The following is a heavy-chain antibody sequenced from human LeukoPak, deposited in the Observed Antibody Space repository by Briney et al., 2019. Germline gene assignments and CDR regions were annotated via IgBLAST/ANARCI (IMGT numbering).Heavy chain of an antibody. CDR1: GFTFSSYS. Sequence: GGSLRLSCAASGFTFSSYSMNWVRQAPGKGLEWVSSISSSSSYIYYADSVKGRFTISRDNAKNSLYLQMNSLRAEDTAVYYCARFRVKGYYDSSAWGSYYFDYWGQGTLVTVSS. V-gene: IGHV3-21*01. J-gene: IGHJ4*02. CDR2: ISSSSSYI. CDR3: ARFRVKGYYDSSAWGSYYFDY. D-gene: IGHD3-22*01.